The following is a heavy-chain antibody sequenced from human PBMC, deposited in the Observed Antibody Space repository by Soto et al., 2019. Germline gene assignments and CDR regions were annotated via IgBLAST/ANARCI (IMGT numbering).Heavy chain of an antibody. J-gene: IGHJ5*02. CDR2: IYVTGAV. CDR3: ARLRIATNNYKWFDP. V-gene: IGHV4-31*03. CDR1: GAALNSGNYY. D-gene: IGHD2-21*01. Sequence: SETLSLTCIVSGAALNSGNYYWIWIRQVPGKGLEWIGHIYVTGAVDYNPSLRDRITISQDTSERQFSLNLRLVTAADTAVYYCARLRIATNNYKWFDPWGQGTLVTVS.